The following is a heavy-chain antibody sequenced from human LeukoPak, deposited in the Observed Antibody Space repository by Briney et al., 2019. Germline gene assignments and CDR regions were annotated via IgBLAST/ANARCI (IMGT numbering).Heavy chain of an antibody. CDR3: TRAPPILNDFWSGYNAFDI. CDR1: GLTFSNYG. V-gene: IGHV3-23*01. Sequence: PGGTLRLTCAVSGLTFSNYGMSWVRQAPGKGLEWVSSINNSGGSTYYADSVKGRYTISRDNSKNTLFLQMNSLKTEDTAVYYCTRAPPILNDFWSGYNAFDIWGQGTMVTVSS. D-gene: IGHD3-3*01. CDR2: INNSGGST. J-gene: IGHJ3*02.